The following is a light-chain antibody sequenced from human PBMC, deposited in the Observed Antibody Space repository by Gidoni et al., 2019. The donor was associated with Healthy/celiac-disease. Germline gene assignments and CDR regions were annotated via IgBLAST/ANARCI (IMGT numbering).Light chain of an antibody. V-gene: IGLV2-8*01. CDR1: SSDVGGSNY. CDR3: SSYGGSEV. J-gene: IGLJ1*01. Sequence: QSALTQPPAASWSPGHSFTISCTGTSSDVGGSNYVSWYQQTPGKAPKLIIYEVSKRPSGVPARFSGSKSGNPAALTVSGLQAEDEADYYCSSYGGSEVFGTGTKVTVL. CDR2: EVS.